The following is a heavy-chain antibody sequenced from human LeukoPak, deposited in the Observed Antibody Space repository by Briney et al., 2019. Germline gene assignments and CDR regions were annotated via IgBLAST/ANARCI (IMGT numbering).Heavy chain of an antibody. CDR2: IASNNFI. CDR3: ARDRGSGSFESEYYFDS. J-gene: IGHJ4*02. CDR1: GFTFSSSG. Sequence: GRSLTLSCVASGFTFSSSGINWVRQAPGKGLEWVSSIASNNFIYYADSVKGRFTISRDNVKNSVDLQMNSLRREDTAIYYCARDRGSGSFESEYYFDSWGQGTLVTVSS. V-gene: IGHV3-21*04. D-gene: IGHD1-26*01.